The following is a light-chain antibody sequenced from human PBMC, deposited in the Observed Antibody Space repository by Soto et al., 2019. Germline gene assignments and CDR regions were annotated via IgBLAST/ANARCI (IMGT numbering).Light chain of an antibody. CDR1: QTISSW. Sequence: DIQMTQSPSTLSGSVGDRVTITFRACQTISSWLAWYQQKPGKAPKLLIYKASTLKSGVPSRFSGSGSETAFTLTLSSLQPDDFATYYCQHYNRYSEAFGQGTKVELQ. CDR2: KAS. V-gene: IGKV1-5*03. J-gene: IGKJ1*01. CDR3: QHYNRYSEA.